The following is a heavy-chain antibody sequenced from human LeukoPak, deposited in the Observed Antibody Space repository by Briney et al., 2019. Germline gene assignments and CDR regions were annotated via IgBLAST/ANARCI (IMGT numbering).Heavy chain of an antibody. V-gene: IGHV3-74*01. Sequence: GGSLRLSCAASGFTFSSYWMHWVRQAPGKGLVWVSRINSDGSSTSYADSVKGRFTISRDNAKNSLYLQMNRLRAEDTALYNCATNGGGDSGYGNFDYWGQGTLVTVSS. D-gene: IGHD5-12*01. CDR2: INSDGSST. J-gene: IGHJ4*02. CDR3: ATNGGGDSGYGNFDY. CDR1: GFTFSSYW.